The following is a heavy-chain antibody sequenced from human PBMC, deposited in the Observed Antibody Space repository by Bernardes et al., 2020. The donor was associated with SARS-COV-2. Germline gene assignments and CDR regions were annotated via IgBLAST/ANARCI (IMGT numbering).Heavy chain of an antibody. CDR1: GDTVSSTTAS. J-gene: IGHJ3*01. CDR3: ARGMLWGGSAGFDV. CDR2: TYFRSRWST. D-gene: IGHD2-2*01. Sequence: SQTLSLTCAVSGDTVSSTTASWNWIRQSPSRGLEWLGGTYFRSRWSTDYAVSVKSRITINPDTSKNQFSLKLTSVTAADTAIYYCARGMLWGGSAGFDVWGQGTMVTVSS. V-gene: IGHV6-1*01.